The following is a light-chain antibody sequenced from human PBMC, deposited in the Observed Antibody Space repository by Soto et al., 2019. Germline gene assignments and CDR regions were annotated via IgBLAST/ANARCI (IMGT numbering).Light chain of an antibody. CDR3: YSYTTSSTYV. V-gene: IGLV2-14*01. J-gene: IGLJ1*01. CDR1: SSDVGGYNY. Sequence: QSVLTQPASVSGSPGQSITISCSGTSSDVGGYNYVSWYQQHPGKAPQVMIYDVSNRPSGVSNRFSGSKSGNTASLTISGLQAEDEADYYSYSYTTSSTYVFGTGTKVTVL. CDR2: DVS.